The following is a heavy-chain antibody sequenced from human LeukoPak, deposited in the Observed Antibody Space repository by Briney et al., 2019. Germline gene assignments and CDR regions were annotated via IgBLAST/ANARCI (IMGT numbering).Heavy chain of an antibody. CDR2: FDPEDGET. Sequence: ASVKVSCKVSGYTLTELSMHWVRQAPGKGLEWMGGFDPEDGETIYAQKFQGRVTMTEDTSTDTAYMELSSLRSEDTAVYYCATDPYYDTDYYYGMDVWRQGTTVTVSS. D-gene: IGHD3-22*01. J-gene: IGHJ6*02. V-gene: IGHV1-24*01. CDR1: GYTLTELS. CDR3: ATDPYYDTDYYYGMDV.